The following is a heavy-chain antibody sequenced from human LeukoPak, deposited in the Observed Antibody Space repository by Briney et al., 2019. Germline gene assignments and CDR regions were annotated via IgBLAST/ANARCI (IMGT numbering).Heavy chain of an antibody. V-gene: IGHV4-59*01. D-gene: IGHD6-25*01. J-gene: IGHJ5*02. CDR3: ARVGNSAGLSVWFDP. CDR1: GGSISSYY. CDR2: IYYSGST. Sequence: PSETLSLTCTVSGGSISSYYWSWLRQPPGKGLEWIGYIYYSGSTNYNPSLKSRVTISVDTSKNQFSLKLSSVTAADTAVYYCARVGNSAGLSVWFDPWGQGTLVTVSS.